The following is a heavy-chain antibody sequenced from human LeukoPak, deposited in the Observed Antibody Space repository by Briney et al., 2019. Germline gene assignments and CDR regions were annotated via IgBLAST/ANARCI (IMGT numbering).Heavy chain of an antibody. Sequence: GRSLRLSCAASGSTFDDYAMHWVRQAPGKGLEWVSGISWNSGSIGYADSVKGRFTISRDNAKNSLYLQMNSLRAEDTALYYCAKDIRYDSSGALFDYWGQGTLVTVSS. V-gene: IGHV3-9*01. D-gene: IGHD3-22*01. CDR2: ISWNSGSI. CDR1: GSTFDDYA. CDR3: AKDIRYDSSGALFDY. J-gene: IGHJ4*02.